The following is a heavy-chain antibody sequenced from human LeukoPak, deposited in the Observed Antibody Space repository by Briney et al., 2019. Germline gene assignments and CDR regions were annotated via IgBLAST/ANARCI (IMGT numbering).Heavy chain of an antibody. CDR3: ARGVASSSSAVDY. V-gene: IGHV4-34*01. D-gene: IGHD6-6*01. CDR1: GGSFSGYY. Sequence: SETLSLTCAVYGGSFSGYYWSWIRQPPGKGLEWIGEINHSGSTNYNPSLKSRVTISVDTSKNQFSLKLSSVTAADTAVYYCARGVASSSSAVDYWGQGTLVTVSS. CDR2: INHSGST. J-gene: IGHJ4*02.